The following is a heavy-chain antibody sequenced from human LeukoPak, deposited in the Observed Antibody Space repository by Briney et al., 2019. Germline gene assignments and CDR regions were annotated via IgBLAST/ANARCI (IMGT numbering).Heavy chain of an antibody. CDR2: INHSGST. Sequence: SETLSLTCAVYGGSFSGYYWSWIRQPPGKGLEWIGEINHSGSTNYNPALKSRVTISVDTSKNQFSLKLSSVTAADTAVYYCPSMYGYSYGSDWFDPWGQETLVTVSS. J-gene: IGHJ5*02. CDR1: GGSFSGYY. V-gene: IGHV4-34*01. CDR3: PSMYGYSYGSDWFDP. D-gene: IGHD5-18*01.